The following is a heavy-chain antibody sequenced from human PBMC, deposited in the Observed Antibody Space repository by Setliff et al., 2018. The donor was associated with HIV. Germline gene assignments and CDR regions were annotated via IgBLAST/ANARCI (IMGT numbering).Heavy chain of an antibody. V-gene: IGHV1-18*01. CDR3: VRGVTRDISGYYRDEYFQH. D-gene: IGHD3-22*01. CDR1: GYIFNSYG. Sequence: ASVKVSCKASGYIFNSYGITWVRQAPGQGLEWMGWISAYNGDTNYAQKVQGRVSMFIDTPKKQFSLKLNSVTAADTAVYYCVRGVTRDISGYYRDEYFQHWGQGTPVTVSS. CDR2: ISAYNGDT. J-gene: IGHJ1*01.